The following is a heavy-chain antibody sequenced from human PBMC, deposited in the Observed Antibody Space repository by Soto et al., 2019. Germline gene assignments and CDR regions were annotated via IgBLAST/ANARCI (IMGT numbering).Heavy chain of an antibody. Sequence: GGSLRLSCAASGFTFSDSAMHWVRQASGKGLEWVGRIRSKANSYATAYAASVKGRFTISRDDSKNTAYLQMNGLKTEDTAVYYCTRQLGYCTGTSCYAAGYYYGMDVWGQGTTVTVSS. CDR2: IRSKANSYAT. D-gene: IGHD2-2*01. CDR1: GFTFSDSA. J-gene: IGHJ6*02. V-gene: IGHV3-73*01. CDR3: TRQLGYCTGTSCYAAGYYYGMDV.